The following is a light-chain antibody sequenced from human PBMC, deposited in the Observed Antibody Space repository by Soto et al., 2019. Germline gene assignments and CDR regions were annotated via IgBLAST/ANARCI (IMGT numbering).Light chain of an antibody. J-gene: IGKJ1*01. CDR1: QGISTY. CDR2: AAS. CDR3: QQSYSTTWT. V-gene: IGKV1-39*01. Sequence: DIQMTQSPSSLSASVGDRVTITCRASQGISTYLNWYQQKPGKAPKLLIYAASSLKSGVPSRFSGSGSETDFTLTISSLQPEHFATYSCQQSYSTTWTFGQGTKVEIK.